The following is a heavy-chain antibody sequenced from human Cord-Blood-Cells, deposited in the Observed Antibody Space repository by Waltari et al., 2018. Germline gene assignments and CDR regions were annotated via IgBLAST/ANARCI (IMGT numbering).Heavy chain of an antibody. D-gene: IGHD1-26*01. CDR2: IIPIFGTA. CDR3: ALGSRESGSYFDY. Sequence: QVQLVQSGAAAKTRGYSVKVSCQAFDGHLSSYPFSWLTPAPGQGLEWMGGIIPIFGTANYAQKFQGRVTITADKSTSTAYMELSSLRSEDTAVYYCALGSRESGSYFDYWGQGTLVTVSS. V-gene: IGHV1-69*06. J-gene: IGHJ4*02. CDR1: DGHLSSYP.